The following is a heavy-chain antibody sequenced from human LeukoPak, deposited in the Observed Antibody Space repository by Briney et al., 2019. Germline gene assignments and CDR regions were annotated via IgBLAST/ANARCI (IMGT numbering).Heavy chain of an antibody. D-gene: IGHD1-26*01. Sequence: GGSLRLSCAASGFTFSSYSMNWVRQAPGKGLEWVSSISSSSSYIYYADSVKGRFTISRDNAKNSLYLQMNSLRAEDTAVYYCARAGGIVGATTDDAFDIWGQGTTVTVSS. J-gene: IGHJ3*02. CDR3: ARAGGIVGATTDDAFDI. CDR1: GFTFSSYS. V-gene: IGHV3-21*01. CDR2: ISSSSSYI.